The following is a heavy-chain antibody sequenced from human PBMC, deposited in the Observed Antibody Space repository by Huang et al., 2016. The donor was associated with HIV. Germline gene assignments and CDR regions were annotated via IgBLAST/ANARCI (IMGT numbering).Heavy chain of an antibody. CDR1: GGSIIDSNYY. CDR3: ARHFGSWSGYFDS. CDR2: VYYSGDT. V-gene: IGHV4-39*01. D-gene: IGHD3-10*01. J-gene: IGHJ4*02. Sequence: QLQLPESGPGLVRPSETLSLICTVSGGSIIDSNYYWGWIRQPPGKGREWMGSVYYSGDTDYNTSLKSRVTRSVDTAKNRFSLDIRSVSVADTAIYYCARHFGSWSGYFDSWGQGTLVPVSS.